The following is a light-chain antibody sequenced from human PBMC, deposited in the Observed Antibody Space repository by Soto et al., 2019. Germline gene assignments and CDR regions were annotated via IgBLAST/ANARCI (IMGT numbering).Light chain of an antibody. CDR1: QSISSW. CDR3: QQYNNYWT. V-gene: IGKV1-5*01. J-gene: IGKJ1*01. Sequence: DIQMTQSPSTLSASVGDRVTITCRASQSISSWLAWYQQKPGKAPKLLIYDASSLESGVPSRFSGSGSATEFTLTISSPQSDDFATYYCQQYNNYWTFGQGTKVDIK. CDR2: DAS.